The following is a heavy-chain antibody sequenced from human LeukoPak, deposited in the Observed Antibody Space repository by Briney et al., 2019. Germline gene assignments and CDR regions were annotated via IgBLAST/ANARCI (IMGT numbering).Heavy chain of an antibody. CDR3: AREGLYYYDSTGIFDY. J-gene: IGHJ4*02. CDR1: GFTFSSYS. D-gene: IGHD3-22*01. CDR2: ISSSSSYI. Sequence: PGGSLRLSCAASGFTFSSYSMNWVRQALGKGLEWVSSISSSSSYIYYADSVKGRFTISRDNAKNSLYLQMNSLRAEDTAVYYCAREGLYYYDSTGIFDYWGQGTLVTVSS. V-gene: IGHV3-21*01.